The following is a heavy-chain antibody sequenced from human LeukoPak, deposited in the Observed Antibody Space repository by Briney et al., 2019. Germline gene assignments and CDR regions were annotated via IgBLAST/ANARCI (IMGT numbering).Heavy chain of an antibody. Sequence: SETLSLTCTVSGGSISSYYWSWIRQPPGKGLEWIGYIYYSGSTNYNPSLKSRVTISVDSSKNQFSLKLSSVTAADTAVYYCARSVNWFDPWGQGTLVTVSS. CDR3: ARSVNWFDP. CDR1: GGSISSYY. V-gene: IGHV4-59*08. CDR2: IYYSGST. J-gene: IGHJ5*02.